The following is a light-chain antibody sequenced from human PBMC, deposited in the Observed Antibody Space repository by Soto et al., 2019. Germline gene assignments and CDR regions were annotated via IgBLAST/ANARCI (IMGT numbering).Light chain of an antibody. V-gene: IGKV3-11*01. CDR2: DAS. CDR3: QQRSNWPPYT. Sequence: EIVLTQSPATLSLSPGERATLSCRASQSVSRYLAWYQQKPGQAPRLLIYDASNRATGIPARFSGSGSGTDFALTISSLEPEDFAVYYCQQRSNWPPYTCGQGTKLEIK. J-gene: IGKJ2*01. CDR1: QSVSRY.